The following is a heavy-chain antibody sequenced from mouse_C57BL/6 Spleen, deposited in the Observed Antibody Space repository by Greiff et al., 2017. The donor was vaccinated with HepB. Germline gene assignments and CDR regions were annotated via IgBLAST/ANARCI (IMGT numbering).Heavy chain of an antibody. V-gene: IGHV1-61*01. D-gene: IGHD4-1*01. J-gene: IGHJ2*01. CDR1: GYTFTSYW. CDR3: TRGPTWDYFDY. CDR2: IYPSDSET. Sequence: QVQLQQPGAELVRPGSSVKLSCKASGYTFTSYWMDWVKQRPGQGLEWIGNIYPSDSETHYNQKFKDKATLTVDKASSTAYMQISSLTSEDSAVYYCTRGPTWDYFDYWGQGTTLTVSS.